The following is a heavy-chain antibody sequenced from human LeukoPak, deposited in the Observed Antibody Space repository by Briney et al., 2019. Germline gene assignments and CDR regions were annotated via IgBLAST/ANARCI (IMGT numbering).Heavy chain of an antibody. V-gene: IGHV4-59*12. D-gene: IGHD2-21*02. CDR3: ARWAVTANWYFYL. CDR1: SGSINNYY. Sequence: SETLSLTCSVPSGSINNYYWSWIRQPPAKGLEWIGYIYYSRTTNYNPSLKSRIIMSVDTSKNQFSLKLSSLTAADTAVYYCARWAVTANWYFYLWGRGTLVTVSS. J-gene: IGHJ2*01. CDR2: IYYSRTT.